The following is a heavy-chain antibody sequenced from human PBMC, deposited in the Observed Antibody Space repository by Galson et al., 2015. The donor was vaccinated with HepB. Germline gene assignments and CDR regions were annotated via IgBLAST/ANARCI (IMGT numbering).Heavy chain of an antibody. J-gene: IGHJ6*02. CDR3: AKGRRNVIYYYTMDV. D-gene: IGHD2-21*01. Sequence: SVKVSCKASGGTFGSSYGTSWVRQAPGQGLEWMGGIIPIFGTANYAQRFQDRATITADESTSTAYMELSSLRPEDTAVYYCAKGRRNVIYYYTMDVWGQGTTVTVSS. CDR1: GGTFGSSYG. V-gene: IGHV1-69*13. CDR2: IIPIFGTA.